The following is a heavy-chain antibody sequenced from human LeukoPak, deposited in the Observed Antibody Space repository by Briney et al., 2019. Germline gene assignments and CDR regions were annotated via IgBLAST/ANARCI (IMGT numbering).Heavy chain of an antibody. D-gene: IGHD1-26*01. Sequence: PSETLPLTCTVSGGSISSYYWNWIRQPPGKGLEWIGYIYYSGSTNYNPSLKSRVTISVDTSKNQFSLKLSSVTAADTAVYYCARRMVGAYYFDYWGQGILVTVSS. CDR3: ARRMVGAYYFDY. CDR1: GGSISSYY. CDR2: IYYSGST. V-gene: IGHV4-59*08. J-gene: IGHJ4*02.